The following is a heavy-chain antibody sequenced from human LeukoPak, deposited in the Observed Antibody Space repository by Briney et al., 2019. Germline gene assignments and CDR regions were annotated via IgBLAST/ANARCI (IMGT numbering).Heavy chain of an antibody. CDR1: GFSFSSFG. D-gene: IGHD2-8*01. J-gene: IGHJ6*02. V-gene: IGHV3-13*01. CDR2: IGTAGDT. Sequence: PGGSLRLSCAASGFSFSSFGMNWARQARGKGLEWVSGIGTAGDTYYPGSVRGRFTISRENAKNSLCLQMNSLRVGDTAVYYCARGNGPNHYGLDVWGQGTTVTVSS. CDR3: ARGNGPNHYGLDV.